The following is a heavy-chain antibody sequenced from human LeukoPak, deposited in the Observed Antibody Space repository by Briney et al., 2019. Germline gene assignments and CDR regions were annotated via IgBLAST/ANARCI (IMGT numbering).Heavy chain of an antibody. CDR3: ARGTYLGATTPYGMDV. D-gene: IGHD1-26*01. V-gene: IGHV4-34*01. J-gene: IGHJ6*02. CDR2: ISHSGST. Sequence: SETLSLTCAVYGGSFSGYYWSWIRQPPGKGLEWIGEISHSGSTNYNPSLKSRVTISVDTSKNQFSLKLSSVTAADTAVYYCARGTYLGATTPYGMDVWGQGTTVTVSS. CDR1: GGSFSGYY.